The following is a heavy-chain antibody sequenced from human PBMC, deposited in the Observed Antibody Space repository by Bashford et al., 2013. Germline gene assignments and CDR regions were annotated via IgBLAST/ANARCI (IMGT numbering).Heavy chain of an antibody. CDR3: AREKVGDLDV. V-gene: IGHV1-46*01. J-gene: IGHJ6*02. D-gene: IGHD3-16*01. Sequence: WVRQAPWTRALSGWEVINPSGGSTSYAQKFQGRVTMTRDTSTSTVYMELSSLRSEDMAVYYCAREKVGDLDVWGQGTTVTVSS. CDR2: INPSGGST.